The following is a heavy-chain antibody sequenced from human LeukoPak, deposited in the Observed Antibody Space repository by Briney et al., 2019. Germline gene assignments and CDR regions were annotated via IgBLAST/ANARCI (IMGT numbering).Heavy chain of an antibody. V-gene: IGHV3-33*06. CDR1: GFTFSSYG. CDR2: IWYDGSIK. D-gene: IGHD3-10*01. J-gene: IGHJ6*03. CDR3: AKEYGSFDYYYYMDV. Sequence: GGSLRLSCAASGFTFSSYGMHWVRQAPGKGLEWVAVIWYDGSIKYYADSVQGRFTISRDNSKNTLYLQMNSLRAEDTAVYYCAKEYGSFDYYYYMDVWGKGTTVTVSS.